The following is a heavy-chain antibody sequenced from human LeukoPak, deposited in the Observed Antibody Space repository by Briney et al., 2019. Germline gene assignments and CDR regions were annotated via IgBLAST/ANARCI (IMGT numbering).Heavy chain of an antibody. CDR1: GVTFSSYA. Sequence: GGSLRLSCAASGVTFSSYAMHWVRQAPGKGLEWVAVISYDGSNKYYADSVKGRFTISRDNSKNTLYLQMNSLRAEDTAVYYCAREGRGGTTNLFDYWGQGTLVTVSS. D-gene: IGHD1-7*01. CDR2: ISYDGSNK. J-gene: IGHJ4*02. V-gene: IGHV3-30-3*01. CDR3: AREGRGGTTNLFDY.